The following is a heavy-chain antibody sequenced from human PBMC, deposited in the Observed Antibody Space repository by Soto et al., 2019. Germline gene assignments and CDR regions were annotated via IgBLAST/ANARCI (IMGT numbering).Heavy chain of an antibody. J-gene: IGHJ4*02. Sequence: ASVKVSCKASGYTFTSYGISWVRQAPGQGLEWMGWISAYNGNTNYAQKFQGRVTMTRDTSTSTVYMELSSLRSEDTAVYYCARVTIGAEMAFDYWGPGTLVTVSS. D-gene: IGHD3-9*01. CDR2: ISAYNGNT. CDR1: GYTFTSYG. V-gene: IGHV1-18*01. CDR3: ARVTIGAEMAFDY.